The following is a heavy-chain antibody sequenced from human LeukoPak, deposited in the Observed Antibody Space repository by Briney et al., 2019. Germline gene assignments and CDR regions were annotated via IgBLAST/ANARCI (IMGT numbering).Heavy chain of an antibody. J-gene: IGHJ4*02. Sequence: SETLSLTCTVSGGSISSGGYYWSWIRQHPGKGLEWIGYIYYSGSTYYNPSLKSRVTISVDTPKNQFSLKLSSVTAADTAVYYCARAGAGYYYGSGSKNFDYWGQGTLVTVSS. D-gene: IGHD3-10*01. CDR2: IYYSGST. CDR3: ARAGAGYYYGSGSKNFDY. V-gene: IGHV4-31*03. CDR1: GGSISSGGYY.